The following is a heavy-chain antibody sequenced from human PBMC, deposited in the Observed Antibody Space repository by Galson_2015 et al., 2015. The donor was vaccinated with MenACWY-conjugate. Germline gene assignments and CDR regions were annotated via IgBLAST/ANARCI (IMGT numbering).Heavy chain of an antibody. V-gene: IGHV3-7*03. CDR2: IKQDGSEK. CDR1: GFTFSSYW. CDR3: ARVEGQWLDNEDWYFDL. Sequence: SLRLSCAASGFTFSSYWMSWVRQAPGKGLEWVANIKQDGSEKYYVDSVKGRFTISRDNAKNSLYLQMNSLRAEDTAVYYCARVEGQWLDNEDWYFDLWGRDTLVTVSS. J-gene: IGHJ2*01. D-gene: IGHD6-19*01.